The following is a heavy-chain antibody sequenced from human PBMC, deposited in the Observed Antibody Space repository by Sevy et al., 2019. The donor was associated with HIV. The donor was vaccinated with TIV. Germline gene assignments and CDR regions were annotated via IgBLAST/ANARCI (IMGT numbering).Heavy chain of an antibody. CDR1: GFTFNTHA. CDR3: AKALNPALESMIEVVLRTLKGFDV. V-gene: IGHV3-23*01. D-gene: IGHD3-22*01. Sequence: GGSLRLSCAASGFTFNTHAMTWVRQAPGKGLEWVSVISGPGLSTYYADSVKGRFTTSRDNSKNTLYLQMNSLRADETATYYCAKALNPALESMIEVVLRTLKGFDVWGQGTMVTVSS. CDR2: ISGPGLST. J-gene: IGHJ3*01.